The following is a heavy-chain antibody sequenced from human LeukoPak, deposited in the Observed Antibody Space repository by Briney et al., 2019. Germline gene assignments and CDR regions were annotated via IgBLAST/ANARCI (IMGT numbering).Heavy chain of an antibody. CDR3: ARNRRSFDYSPLYFIDV. Sequence: SETLSLTCTVSGDSISSSNYYWGWIRQPPGKGLEWIGIVYYSGSTYYNPSLESRLTISVDTSKNQFSLKVSSVTAADTALYYCARNRRSFDYSPLYFIDVWGKGTTVTVSS. CDR1: GDSISSSNYY. V-gene: IGHV4-39*07. CDR2: VYYSGST. J-gene: IGHJ6*03. D-gene: IGHD4-11*01.